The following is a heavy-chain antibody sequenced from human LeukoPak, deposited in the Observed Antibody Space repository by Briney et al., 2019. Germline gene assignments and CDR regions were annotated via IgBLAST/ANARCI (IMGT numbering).Heavy chain of an antibody. CDR3: ARDWYYYDSSGYYFDY. CDR1: GGSISSYY. D-gene: IGHD3-22*01. CDR2: IYTSGST. Sequence: SETLSLTCTVSGGSISSYYWSWIRQPAGKGLEWIGRIYTSGSTNHNPSLKSRVTMSVDTSKNQFSLKLSSVTAADTAVYYCARDWYYYDSSGYYFDYWGQGTLVTVSS. V-gene: IGHV4-4*07. J-gene: IGHJ4*02.